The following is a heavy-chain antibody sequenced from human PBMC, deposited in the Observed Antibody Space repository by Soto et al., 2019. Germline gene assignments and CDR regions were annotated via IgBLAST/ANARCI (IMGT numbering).Heavy chain of an antibody. CDR1: GGSISSGDYY. Sequence: PSETLSLTCTVSGGSISSGDYYWSWIRQPPGKGLEWIGYIYYSGSTYYNPSLKSRVTISVDTSKNQFSLKLSSVTAADTAVYYCARVSGMSIMKWFDPWGQGTLVNVS. D-gene: IGHD1-26*01. V-gene: IGHV4-30-4*01. J-gene: IGHJ5*02. CDR3: ARVSGMSIMKWFDP. CDR2: IYYSGST.